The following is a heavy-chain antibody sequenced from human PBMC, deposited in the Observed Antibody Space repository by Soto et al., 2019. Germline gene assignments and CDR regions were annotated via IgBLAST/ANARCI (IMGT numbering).Heavy chain of an antibody. CDR3: ARRSSCIGGSCPDY. V-gene: IGHV4-59*01. CDR1: GGSISSYY. Sequence: QVQLQESGPGLVKPSETLSLTCTVSGGSISSYYWSWIRQPPGKGLEWIGYIYYSGSTNYNPSLISRVTMSVDPSRNPSPLKLSSVNAADTAVYYCARRSSCIGGSCPDYWGQGTLVTVSS. D-gene: IGHD2-15*01. J-gene: IGHJ4*02. CDR2: IYYSGST.